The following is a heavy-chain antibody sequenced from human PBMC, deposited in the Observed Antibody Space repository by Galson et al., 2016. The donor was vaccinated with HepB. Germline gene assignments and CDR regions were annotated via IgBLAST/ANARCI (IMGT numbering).Heavy chain of an antibody. CDR2: IKQDGSEK. CDR1: GFTFTSYW. J-gene: IGHJ4*02. CDR3: VRDGSSRWHFDN. D-gene: IGHD1-26*01. Sequence: SGAEVKKPGESLKISCAASGFTFTSYWMSWVRQAPGKGLEWVANIKQDGSEKYYVDSVKGRFTISRDNAKSSMSLQMNSLRAEDTAVYYCVRDGSSRWHFDNWGQGTLITVSS. V-gene: IGHV3-7*01.